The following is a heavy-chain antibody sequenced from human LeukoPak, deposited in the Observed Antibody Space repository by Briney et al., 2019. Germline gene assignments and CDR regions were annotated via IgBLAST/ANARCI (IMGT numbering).Heavy chain of an antibody. J-gene: IGHJ6*02. CDR1: GYTFTSYA. D-gene: IGHD2-2*01. Sequence: AASVNVSCKASGYTFTSYAMHWVRQAPGQRLEWMGWINAGNGNTKYSQKFQGRVTITRDTSASTAYMELSSLRSEDTAVYYCASSSTSFHYYYYGMDVWGQGTTVTVSS. CDR3: ASSSTSFHYYYYGMDV. V-gene: IGHV1-3*01. CDR2: INAGNGNT.